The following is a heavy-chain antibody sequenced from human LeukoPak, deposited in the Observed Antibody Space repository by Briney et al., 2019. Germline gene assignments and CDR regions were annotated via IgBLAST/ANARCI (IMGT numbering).Heavy chain of an antibody. CDR3: ARAGGTSWADY. J-gene: IGHJ4*02. Sequence: GGSLRLSCEASGFTFRDYWMTWVRQAPGKGLEWVANVKQDGTEKFYVGSVKGRFTISRDNGKNSLYLQMNSLRVEDTAIYYCARAGGTSWADYWGQGTLVTVSS. CDR2: VKQDGTEK. CDR1: GFTFRDYW. V-gene: IGHV3-7*01. D-gene: IGHD6-13*01.